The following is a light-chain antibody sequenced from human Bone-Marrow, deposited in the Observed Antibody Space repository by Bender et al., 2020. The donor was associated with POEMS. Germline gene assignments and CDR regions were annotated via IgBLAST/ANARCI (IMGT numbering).Light chain of an antibody. CDR3: ISYTRTSTLV. J-gene: IGLJ3*02. CDR2: EDT. CDR1: SSDVGSHNL. V-gene: IGLV2-14*02. Sequence: QSALTQPASVSGSPGQSITISCTGTSSDVGSHNLVSWYRQDPGKAPKLVIYEDTKRPSGVSPRFSGSKSGNTAFVTIYGLQPDDEADYHCISYTRTSTLVFGGGTKLTVL.